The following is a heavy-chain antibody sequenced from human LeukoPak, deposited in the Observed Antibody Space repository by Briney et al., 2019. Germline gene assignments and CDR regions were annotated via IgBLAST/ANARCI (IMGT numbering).Heavy chain of an antibody. J-gene: IGHJ2*01. Sequence: PGGSLRLSCAASGFTLGAFAMHWVRQAPGKGLEWVSYITSSGSTIYYADSVEGRFTISRDNAKNSLYLQMNSLRAEDTAVYYCARTGGGGYSHLSWYFDLWGRGTLVTVSS. D-gene: IGHD5-12*01. CDR2: ITSSGSTI. CDR3: ARTGGGGYSHLSWYFDL. V-gene: IGHV3-48*03. CDR1: GFTLGAFA.